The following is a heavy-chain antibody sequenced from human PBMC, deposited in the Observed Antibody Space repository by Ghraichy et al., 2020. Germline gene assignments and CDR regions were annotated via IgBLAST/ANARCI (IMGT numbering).Heavy chain of an antibody. Sequence: VKVSCRASGYTFTAYYMHWVRQAPGQGLEWMGWINPNSGGISYAQKFQGRVTMTRDTSISTAYMELSSLRSDDTAVYYCARVLYCSGGSCYSALDYWGQGTLVTVSS. CDR3: ARVLYCSGGSCYSALDY. CDR1: GYTFTAYY. V-gene: IGHV1-2*02. D-gene: IGHD2-15*01. J-gene: IGHJ4*02. CDR2: INPNSGGI.